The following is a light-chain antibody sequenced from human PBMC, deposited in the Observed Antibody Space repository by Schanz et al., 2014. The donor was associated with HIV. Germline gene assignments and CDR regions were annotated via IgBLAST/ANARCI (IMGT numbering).Light chain of an antibody. CDR2: AAS. J-gene: IGKJ4*01. Sequence: IQLTQSPSSLSASVGDRVTITCRASQAINTHLAWYQQKAGKAPKLLIFAASTLQSGTPSRFSGSGSGTDFTLSISSLQSEDFATYYCQQVNTYPVTFGGGTKVEIK. CDR3: QQVNTYPVT. CDR1: QAINTH. V-gene: IGKV1-9*01.